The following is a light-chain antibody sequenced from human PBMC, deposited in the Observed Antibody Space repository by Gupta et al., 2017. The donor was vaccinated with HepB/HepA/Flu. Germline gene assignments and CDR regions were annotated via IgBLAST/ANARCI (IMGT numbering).Light chain of an antibody. CDR2: GAS. CDR3: QQYNNWPFPT. Sequence: EIVMTQSPATLSVSPGERATLSCRASQSVSSNLAWYQQKPGQAPRLLIYGASTRATGIPARFSGSGSGTEFTLTISSRQSEDFAVYYCQQYNNWPFPTFGQGTKVEIK. V-gene: IGKV3-15*01. CDR1: QSVSSN. J-gene: IGKJ1*01.